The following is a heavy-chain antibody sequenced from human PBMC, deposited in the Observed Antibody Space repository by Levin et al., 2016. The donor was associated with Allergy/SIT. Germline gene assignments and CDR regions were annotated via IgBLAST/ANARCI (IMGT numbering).Heavy chain of an antibody. CDR1: GFTFSDYY. V-gene: IGHV3-11*06. CDR3: ARDYRFWSGYSRYYYYGMDV. D-gene: IGHD3-3*01. CDR2: ISSSSSYT. Sequence: GGSLRLSCAASGFTFSDYYMSWIRQAPGKGLEWVSYISSSSSYTNYADSVKGRFTISRDNAKNSLYLQMNSLRAEDTAVYYCARDYRFWSGYSRYYYYGMDVWGQGTTVTVSS. J-gene: IGHJ6*02.